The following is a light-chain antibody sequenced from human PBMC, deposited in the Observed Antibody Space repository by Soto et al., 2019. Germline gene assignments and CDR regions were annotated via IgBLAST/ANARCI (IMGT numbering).Light chain of an antibody. CDR1: QSISDL. V-gene: IGKV1-5*01. CDR3: QQYNSPYT. J-gene: IGKJ2*01. Sequence: GDRVTITCRASQSISDLLAWYHQKPGKAPKLLIYDASSLESGAPSRFSGSGYGTEFTLTISSLQPDDFATYYCQQYNSPYTFGQGTKVEIK. CDR2: DAS.